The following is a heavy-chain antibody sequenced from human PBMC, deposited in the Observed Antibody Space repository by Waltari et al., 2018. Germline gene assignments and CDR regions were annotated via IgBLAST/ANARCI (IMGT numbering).Heavy chain of an antibody. V-gene: IGHV3-23*01. CDR3: AKDTKEYYYGSGSYSPLVY. Sequence: EVQLLESGGGLVQPGGSLRLSCAASGFTFSSYAMSWVRQAPGKGLEGVAAISGRGGSTYYADSVKGRFTISRDNSKNTLYLQMNSLRAEDTAVYYCAKDTKEYYYGSGSYSPLVYWGQGTLVTVSS. CDR1: GFTFSSYA. J-gene: IGHJ4*02. CDR2: ISGRGGST. D-gene: IGHD3-10*01.